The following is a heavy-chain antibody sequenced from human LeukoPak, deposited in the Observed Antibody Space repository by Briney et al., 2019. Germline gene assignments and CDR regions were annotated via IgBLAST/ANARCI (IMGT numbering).Heavy chain of an antibody. CDR2: IRHDESDK. Sequence: GGSLRLSCAASGFTFSNYGMHWVRQAPGKWLEWVAFIRHDESDKYYADSVKGRFTISRDNSKNTLYLQMNSLRAEDTAVFYCVKSVGGYCSSTKCLGDWFNPWRQGTLVIVSS. D-gene: IGHD2-2*01. CDR3: VKSVGGYCSSTKCLGDWFNP. CDR1: GFTFSNYG. J-gene: IGHJ5*02. V-gene: IGHV3-30*02.